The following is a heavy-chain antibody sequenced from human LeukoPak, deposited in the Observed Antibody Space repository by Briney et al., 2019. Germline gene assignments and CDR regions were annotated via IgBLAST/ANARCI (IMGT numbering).Heavy chain of an antibody. D-gene: IGHD6-19*01. CDR1: GFTFSIYT. CDR2: INYNGDNK. Sequence: PGGSLRLSCAASGFTFSIYTMNWVRPAPGKGLEWVSIINYNGDNKYYADSVQGRFTISRDNSKNTVYLQMSSLRAEDTAIYYCAKDGHCPGALCPTQIAVAGYNDNWGQGTLVTVSS. CDR3: AKDGHCPGALCPTQIAVAGYNDN. V-gene: IGHV3-23*01. J-gene: IGHJ4*02.